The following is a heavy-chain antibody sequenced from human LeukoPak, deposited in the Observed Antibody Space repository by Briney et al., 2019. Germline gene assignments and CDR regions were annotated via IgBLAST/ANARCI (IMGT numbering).Heavy chain of an antibody. CDR3: ARDPLTMIVVVRGYFDY. V-gene: IGHV1-18*01. D-gene: IGHD3-22*01. CDR2: ISAYNGNT. CDR1: GYTFTSYG. Sequence: GASVKVSCKASGYTFTSYGISWVRQAPGQGLEWMGWISAYNGNTNYAQKLQGRVTMTTDTSTSTAYMELRSLRSDDTAVYYCARDPLTMIVVVRGYFDYWGQGTLVTVSS. J-gene: IGHJ4*02.